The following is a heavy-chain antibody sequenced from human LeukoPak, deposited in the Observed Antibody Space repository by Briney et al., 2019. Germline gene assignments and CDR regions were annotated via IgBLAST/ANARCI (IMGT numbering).Heavy chain of an antibody. Sequence: ASVTVSCTVSGYTLTELSMHWVRQTPGKGLEWMGGFDPEDGETIYAQKFQGRVTMTEDTSTDTAYMELSSLRSEDTAVYYCANLYGSGSSYGPFDIWGQGTMVTVSS. V-gene: IGHV1-24*01. J-gene: IGHJ3*02. CDR3: ANLYGSGSSYGPFDI. D-gene: IGHD3-10*01. CDR2: FDPEDGET. CDR1: GYTLTELS.